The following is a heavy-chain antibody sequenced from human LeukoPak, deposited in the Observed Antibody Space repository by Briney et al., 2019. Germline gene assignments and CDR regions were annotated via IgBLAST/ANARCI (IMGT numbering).Heavy chain of an antibody. J-gene: IGHJ4*02. D-gene: IGHD1-26*01. CDR2: IRYDGSNK. Sequence: GGSLRLSCAASGFTFSSYGMHWVRQAPGKGLEWVAFIRYDGSNKYYADSVKGRFTISRDNSKNTLYLQMNSLRAEDTAVYYCAKDLFYRGSYGGFDYWGQGTLVTVSS. V-gene: IGHV3-30*02. CDR1: GFTFSSYG. CDR3: AKDLFYRGSYGGFDY.